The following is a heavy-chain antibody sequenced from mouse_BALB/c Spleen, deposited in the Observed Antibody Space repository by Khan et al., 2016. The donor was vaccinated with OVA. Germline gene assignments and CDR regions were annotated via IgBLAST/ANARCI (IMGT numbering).Heavy chain of an antibody. J-gene: IGHJ1*01. CDR3: AREGTYFWYFDV. CDR2: IYPANGNT. V-gene: IGHV14-3*02. Sequence: EVQLQQSGAELVKPGASVKLSCTASGFNIKDTYMHWVKQRPEQGLEWIGRIYPANGNTKYDPKFQGKATITADTSSNTAYLQLSSLTSEDTAVYYCAREGTYFWYFDVWGAGTTVTVSS. CDR1: GFNIKDTY. D-gene: IGHD2-10*01.